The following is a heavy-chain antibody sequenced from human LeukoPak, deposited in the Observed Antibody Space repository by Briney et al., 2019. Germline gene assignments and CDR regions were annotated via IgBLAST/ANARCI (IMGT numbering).Heavy chain of an antibody. CDR1: GYTFTSYD. J-gene: IGHJ6*02. CDR3: ARAYDSSGYYWSSYYYYGMDV. V-gene: IGHV1-69*04. Sequence: GASVKVSCKASGYTFTSYDINWVRQATGQGLEWMGRIIPILGIANYAQKFQGRVTITADKSTSTAYMELSSLRSEDTAVYYCARAYDSSGYYWSSYYYYGMDVWGQGTTVTVSS. CDR2: IIPILGIA. D-gene: IGHD3-22*01.